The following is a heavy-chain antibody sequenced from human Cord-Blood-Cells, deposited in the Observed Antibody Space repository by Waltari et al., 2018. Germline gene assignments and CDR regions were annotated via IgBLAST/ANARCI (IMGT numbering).Heavy chain of an antibody. Sequence: EVQLVESGGGLVQPGGSMSLSCAASGFTVSSNYMSWVRQAPGKGLVWVSVIYSGGSTYYADSVKGRFTISRHNSKNTLYLQMNSLRAEDTAVYYCATGRLADYFDYWGQGTLVTVSS. CDR2: IYSGGST. J-gene: IGHJ4*02. V-gene: IGHV3-53*04. CDR3: ATGRLADYFDY. CDR1: GFTVSSNY.